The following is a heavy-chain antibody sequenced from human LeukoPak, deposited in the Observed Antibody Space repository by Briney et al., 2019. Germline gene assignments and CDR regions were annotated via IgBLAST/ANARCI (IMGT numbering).Heavy chain of an antibody. CDR1: GDSFTTYW. Sequence: GESLKISCKGSGDSFTTYWIAWVRQMPGKGLEWMGIIYPGDSDTTYSPSFQGQVTISADKYISTAYLQWSSLKASDTAMYYCARDYYDSSGYYPGSKWFDPWGQGTLVTVSS. D-gene: IGHD3-22*01. V-gene: IGHV5-51*01. CDR2: IYPGDSDT. CDR3: ARDYYDSSGYYPGSKWFDP. J-gene: IGHJ5*02.